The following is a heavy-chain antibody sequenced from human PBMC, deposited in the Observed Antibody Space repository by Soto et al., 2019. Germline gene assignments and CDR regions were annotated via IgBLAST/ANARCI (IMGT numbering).Heavy chain of an antibody. CDR2: ISGSGGST. CDR3: VLGGIAVAGIDD. CDR1: GFTFSSYA. V-gene: IGHV3-23*01. D-gene: IGHD6-19*01. Sequence: PGGSLRLSCAASGFTFSSYAMSWVRQAPGKGLEWVSAISGSGGSTYYADSVKGRFTISRDNSKNTLYLQMNSLRAEDTAVYYCVLGGIAVAGIDDWGQGTRVTVAS. J-gene: IGHJ4*02.